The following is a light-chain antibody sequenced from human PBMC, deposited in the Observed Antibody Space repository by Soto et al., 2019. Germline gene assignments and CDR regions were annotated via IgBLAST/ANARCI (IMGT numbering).Light chain of an antibody. CDR2: GAS. J-gene: IGKJ4*01. CDR1: QSVGSN. Sequence: EIVMTQSPDTLSVSPGERATLSCRASQSVGSNLAWYQQKPGQAPRLVISGASTRATGVPARFSGSGSATDFTLSISGLQSEDFAVYHCQQYNDWPLTFGGGTRVEIK. V-gene: IGKV3-15*01. CDR3: QQYNDWPLT.